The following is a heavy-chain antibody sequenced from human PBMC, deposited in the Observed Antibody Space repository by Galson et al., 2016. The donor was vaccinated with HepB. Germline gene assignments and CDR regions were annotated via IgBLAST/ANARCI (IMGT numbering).Heavy chain of an antibody. D-gene: IGHD4-17*01. Sequence: SLRLSCAASGFTFSNAWMNWVRQAPGKGLEWVGRIKSKSDGGTPDYAAPVRGRFTISRDDSKDTLYLQMNSLKTEDTAVYYCTTPRRDYGDYLGAFNIWGQGTMVTVSS. CDR2: IKSKSDGGTP. CDR3: TTPRRDYGDYLGAFNI. CDR1: GFTFSNAW. V-gene: IGHV3-15*07. J-gene: IGHJ3*02.